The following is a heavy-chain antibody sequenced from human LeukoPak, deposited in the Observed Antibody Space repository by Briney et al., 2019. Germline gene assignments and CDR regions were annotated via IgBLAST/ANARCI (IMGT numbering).Heavy chain of an antibody. CDR2: ISSSSSTI. V-gene: IGHV3-48*01. Sequence: GGSLRLSCAASGFTFSSYSMNWVRQAPGKGLEWVSYISSSSSTIYYADSVKGRFTISRDNAKNSLYLQMNSLRAEDTAVYYCASPAPSSVTIFGVVTQPYYMDVWGKGPRSPSP. J-gene: IGHJ6*03. CDR3: ASPAPSSVTIFGVVTQPYYMDV. D-gene: IGHD3-3*01. CDR1: GFTFSSYS.